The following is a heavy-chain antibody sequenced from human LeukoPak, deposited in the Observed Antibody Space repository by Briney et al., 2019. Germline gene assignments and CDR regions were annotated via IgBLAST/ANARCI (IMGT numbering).Heavy chain of an antibody. J-gene: IGHJ6*03. CDR3: ARGEIVVVPAVIGPYYYYMDV. D-gene: IGHD2-2*02. CDR1: GGSISSSSYY. V-gene: IGHV4-39*07. Sequence: SETLSLTCTVSGGSISSSSYYWGWIRQPPGKRPEWFGRIYYGGSTYYNPSLKSRVTISVDTSKNQFSLKLSSVTAADTAVYYCARGEIVVVPAVIGPYYYYMDVWGKGTTVTVSS. CDR2: IYYGGST.